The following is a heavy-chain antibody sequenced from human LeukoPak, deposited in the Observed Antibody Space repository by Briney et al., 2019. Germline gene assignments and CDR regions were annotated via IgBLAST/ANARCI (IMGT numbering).Heavy chain of an antibody. CDR1: GYTFTSYD. J-gene: IGHJ5*02. D-gene: IGHD5-24*01. V-gene: IGHV1-8*01. Sequence: GASVKVSCKASGYTFTSYDINWVRQATGQGLEWMGWMNPNSGNTGYAQKFQGRVTMTRYTSISTAYMELSSLRSEDTAVYYCARGGRRVGLFRWFDPWGQGTLVTVSS. CDR3: ARGGRRVGLFRWFDP. CDR2: MNPNSGNT.